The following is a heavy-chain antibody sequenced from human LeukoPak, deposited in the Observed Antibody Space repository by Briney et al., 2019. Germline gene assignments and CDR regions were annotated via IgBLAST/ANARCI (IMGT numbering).Heavy chain of an antibody. CDR2: IYSGGST. D-gene: IGHD3-10*01. J-gene: IGHJ4*02. Sequence: GGSLRLSCAASGFTFSSYSMNWVRQAPGKGLEWVSVIYSGGSTYYADSVKGRFTISRDNSKNTLYLQMNSLRAEDTAVYYCARDRYGSGSSPFDYWGQGTLVTVSS. CDR1: GFTFSSYS. V-gene: IGHV3-53*01. CDR3: ARDRYGSGSSPFDY.